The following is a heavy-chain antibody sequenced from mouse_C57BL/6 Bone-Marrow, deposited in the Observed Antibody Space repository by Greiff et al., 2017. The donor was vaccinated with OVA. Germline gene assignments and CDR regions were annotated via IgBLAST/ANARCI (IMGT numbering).Heavy chain of an antibody. D-gene: IGHD2-3*01. CDR1: GFTFSNYW. V-gene: IGHV6-3*01. J-gene: IGHJ2*01. Sequence: EVKLEESGGGLVQPGGSMKLSCVASGFTFSNYWMNWVRQSPEKGLEWVAQIRLKSDNYATPYAESVKGRFTISRDDSKSSSYLQKNNLRAEDTGIYYCTGGGYYYWGQGTTLTVSS. CDR2: IRLKSDNYAT. CDR3: TGGGYYY.